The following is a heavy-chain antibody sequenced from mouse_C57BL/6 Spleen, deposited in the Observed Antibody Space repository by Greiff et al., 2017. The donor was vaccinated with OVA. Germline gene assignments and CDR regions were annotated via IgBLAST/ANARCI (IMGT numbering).Heavy chain of an antibody. CDR1: GYNFTEYT. Sequence: QVQLQQSGAELVKPGASVKLSCKASGYNFTEYTIHWVKQRSGQGLEWIGWFYPGSGSIKYNEKFKDKATLTADKSSSTVYKELSRLTSEDSAGYFWARHEDWFYAMDYWGQGTSVTVSS. CDR2: FYPGSGSI. V-gene: IGHV1-62-2*01. CDR3: ARHEDWFYAMDY. D-gene: IGHD2-2*01. J-gene: IGHJ4*01.